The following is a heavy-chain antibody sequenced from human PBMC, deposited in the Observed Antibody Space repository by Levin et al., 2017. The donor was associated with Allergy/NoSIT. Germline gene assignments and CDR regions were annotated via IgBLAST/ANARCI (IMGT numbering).Heavy chain of an antibody. D-gene: IGHD3-16*01. CDR2: MLHDGSEQ. V-gene: IGHV3-30*18. CDR1: SFAMSDYG. J-gene: IGHJ3*01. Sequence: LSLTCEISSFAMSDYGMHWVRQAPGKGLEWVAVMLHDGSEQFYADSVKGRFTISRDISKKDTLYLQMNGLRAEDSAMYFCVKSDRGGGGDDAFDVWGQGTRVTVSS. CDR3: VKSDRGGGGDDAFDV.